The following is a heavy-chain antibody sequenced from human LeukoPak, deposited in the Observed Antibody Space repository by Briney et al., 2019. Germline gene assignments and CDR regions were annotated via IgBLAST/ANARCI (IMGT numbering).Heavy chain of an antibody. CDR2: IWYDGSNK. D-gene: IGHD3-3*01. CDR3: ARPRYYDFWSGYSFDY. Sequence: GGSLRLSCAASGFTFSSYGMHWVRQAPGKGLEWVAVIWYDGSNKYYADSVKGRFTISRDNAKNSLYLQMNSLRAEDTAVYYCARPRYYDFWSGYSFDYWGQGTLVTVSS. CDR1: GFTFSSYG. V-gene: IGHV3-33*01. J-gene: IGHJ4*02.